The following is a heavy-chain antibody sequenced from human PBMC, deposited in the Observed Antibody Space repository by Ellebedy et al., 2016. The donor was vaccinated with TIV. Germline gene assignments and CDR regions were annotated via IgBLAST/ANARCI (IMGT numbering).Heavy chain of an antibody. CDR1: GGSISSFY. J-gene: IGHJ5*02. CDR3: ARRRPRPYNWFDP. V-gene: IGHV4-59*12. Sequence: MPSETLSLTCTVSGGSISSFYWSWIRQPPGKGLEWIGYIYHSGSTNYNPSLKSRVTISVDTSKNQFSLKLSPVTAADTAVYYCARRRPRPYNWFDPWGQGTLVTVSS. D-gene: IGHD6-6*01. CDR2: IYHSGST.